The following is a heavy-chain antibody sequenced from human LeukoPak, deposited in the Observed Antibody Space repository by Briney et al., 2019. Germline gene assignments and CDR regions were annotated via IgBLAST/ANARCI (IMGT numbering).Heavy chain of an antibody. J-gene: IGHJ4*02. D-gene: IGHD5-18*01. CDR3: ASGYSYGIDY. CDR1: GYSISSGYY. Sequence: SETLSLTCAVSGYSISSGYYWGWIRQPPGKGLEWIGYIYYSGSTNYNPSLKSRVTISVDTSKNQFSLKLSSVTAADTAVYYCASGYSYGIDYWGQGTLVTVSS. CDR2: IYYSGST. V-gene: IGHV4-38-2*01.